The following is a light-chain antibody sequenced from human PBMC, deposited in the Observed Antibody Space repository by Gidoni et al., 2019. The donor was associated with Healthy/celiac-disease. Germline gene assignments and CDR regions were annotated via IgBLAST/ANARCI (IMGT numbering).Light chain of an antibody. CDR2: DAS. CDR1: QDINKY. Sequence: DIQMTQSPSSLSASVGDRVTITCQASQDINKYLNWYQQKPGKAPKLLIYDASNLETGVPSRFSGSGSGTHFTFTITSLQAEDIATYSCQQYDTLPYTFXXXTKLEIK. V-gene: IGKV1-33*01. J-gene: IGKJ2*01. CDR3: QQYDTLPYT.